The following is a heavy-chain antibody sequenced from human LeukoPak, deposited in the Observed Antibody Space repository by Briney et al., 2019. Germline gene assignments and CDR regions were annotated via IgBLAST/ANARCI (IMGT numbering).Heavy chain of an antibody. V-gene: IGHV3-23*01. J-gene: IGHJ4*02. Sequence: PGGSLRLSCAAPGFTFSSWAMSWVRQALRKGLECVSAVSPSGDTTYYADSVKGRFTISRDNSKNTLYLQMNSLRAEDTAVYYCAKEGCTRCSPFVDYWGQGILVTVSS. D-gene: IGHD2-2*01. CDR2: VSPSGDTT. CDR1: GFTFSSWA. CDR3: AKEGCTRCSPFVDY.